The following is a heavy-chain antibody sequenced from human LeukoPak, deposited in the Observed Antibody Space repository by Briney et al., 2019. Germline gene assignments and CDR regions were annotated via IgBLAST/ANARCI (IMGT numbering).Heavy chain of an antibody. CDR1: GGTFSSYA. Sequence: SVKVSCKASGGTFSSYAISWVRQAPGQGLEWMGWISAYNGNTNYAQKFQGRVTITADESTSTAYMELSSLRSEDTAVYYCARVVEGEQLVPYYYYMDVWGKGTTVTVSS. CDR2: ISAYNGNT. D-gene: IGHD6-13*01. CDR3: ARVVEGEQLVPYYYYMDV. V-gene: IGHV1-69*13. J-gene: IGHJ6*03.